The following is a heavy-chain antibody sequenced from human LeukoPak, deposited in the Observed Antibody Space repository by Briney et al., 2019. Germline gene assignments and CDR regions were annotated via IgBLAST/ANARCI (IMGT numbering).Heavy chain of an antibody. D-gene: IGHD4-17*01. J-gene: IGHJ4*02. Sequence: PSETLSLTCTVSGGSISSYYWSWIRQPPGKGLEWIGYIYYSGSTNYNPSLKSRVTISVDTSKNQFSLKLSSVTAADTAVYYCARSHPLRYEVTTWGLIDYWGQGTLVTVSS. CDR3: ARSHPLRYEVTTWGLIDY. CDR1: GGSISSYY. CDR2: IYYSGST. V-gene: IGHV4-59*01.